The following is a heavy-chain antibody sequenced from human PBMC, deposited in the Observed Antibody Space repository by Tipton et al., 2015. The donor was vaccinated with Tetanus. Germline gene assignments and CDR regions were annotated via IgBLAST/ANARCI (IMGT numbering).Heavy chain of an antibody. CDR2: ISRSGTNI. CDR1: GFTFSDYY. J-gene: IGHJ4*01. CDR3: ARDIDVPGTTLYFDY. V-gene: IGHV3-11*01. Sequence: SLRLSCAASGFTFSDYYLSWIRQAPGKGLEWVSYISRSGTNIHYADSVKGRFTVSRDNAKNSLYLQMNGLRVEDTAVYYCARDIDVPGTTLYFDYWGHGTLVTVSS. D-gene: IGHD1-1*01.